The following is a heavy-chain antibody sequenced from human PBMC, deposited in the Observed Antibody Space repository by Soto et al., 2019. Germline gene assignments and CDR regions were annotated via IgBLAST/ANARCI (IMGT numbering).Heavy chain of an antibody. J-gene: IGHJ6*02. Sequence: SETLSLTCSVSGYSVTSSDNYWAWLRQPPGKGVEWIGSMFYSGLTYYNPSLKSRVTLSVDTSKNQFSVRLNSVTAADTAVYYCAPLSVSLSGPYGIHVWGQGTTVTVSS. D-gene: IGHD2-15*01. CDR3: APLSVSLSGPYGIHV. V-gene: IGHV4-39*01. CDR2: MFYSGLT. CDR1: GYSVTSSDNY.